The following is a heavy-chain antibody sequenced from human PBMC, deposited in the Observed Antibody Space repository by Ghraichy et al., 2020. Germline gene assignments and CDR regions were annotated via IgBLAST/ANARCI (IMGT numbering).Heavy chain of an antibody. J-gene: IGHJ6*02. V-gene: IGHV3-33*01. CDR2: IWYDGSNK. Sequence: GGSLRLSCAASGFTFSSYGMHWVRQAPGKGLEWVAVIWYDGSNKYYADSVKGRFTISRDNSKNTLYLQMNSLRAEDTAVYYCARGYSSSWYRRNYYYYYGMDVWGQGTTVTVSS. CDR3: ARGYSSSWYRRNYYYYYGMDV. CDR1: GFTFSSYG. D-gene: IGHD6-13*01.